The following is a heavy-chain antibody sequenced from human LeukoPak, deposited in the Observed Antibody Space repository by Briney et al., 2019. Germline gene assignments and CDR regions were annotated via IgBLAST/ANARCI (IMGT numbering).Heavy chain of an antibody. CDR2: IYTSGST. Sequence: SQTLSLTCTVSGGSISSGSYYWSWIRQPAGKGLEWIGRIYTSGSTMYNPSLKSRVTISVDTSENQFSLKLSSVTAADTAVYFCARDPQCRTTTCYTADDAFDIWGHGTMVTVSS. V-gene: IGHV4-61*02. D-gene: IGHD2-2*02. CDR3: ARDPQCRTTTCYTADDAFDI. CDR1: GGSISSGSYY. J-gene: IGHJ3*02.